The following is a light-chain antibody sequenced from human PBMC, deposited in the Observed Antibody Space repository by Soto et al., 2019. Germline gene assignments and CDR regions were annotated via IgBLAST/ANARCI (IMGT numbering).Light chain of an antibody. CDR2: DAS. V-gene: IGKV1-5*01. CDR1: QSITNC. Sequence: DIQMTQSPSTLSASVGDRITITCRASQSITNCLAWYQQKPGKAPNFLIYDASSLESGVPSRFSGSGAGTEFTLTISSLQPDDSAAYYCQQYSSYPLTFGPGTKLEIK. CDR3: QQYSSYPLT. J-gene: IGKJ2*01.